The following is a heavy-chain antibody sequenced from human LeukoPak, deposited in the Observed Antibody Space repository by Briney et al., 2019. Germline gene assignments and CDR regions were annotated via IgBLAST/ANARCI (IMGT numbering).Heavy chain of an antibody. CDR3: ASRRDGYSYWYFDL. D-gene: IGHD5-24*01. J-gene: IGHJ2*01. Sequence: SETLSLTCTVFGGSISSYYWSWIRQPPGKGLEWIGYIYYSGSTNYNPSLKSRVTISVDTSKNQFSLKLSSVTAADTAVYYCASRRDGYSYWYFDLWGRGTLVTVSS. CDR2: IYYSGST. CDR1: GGSISSYY. V-gene: IGHV4-59*01.